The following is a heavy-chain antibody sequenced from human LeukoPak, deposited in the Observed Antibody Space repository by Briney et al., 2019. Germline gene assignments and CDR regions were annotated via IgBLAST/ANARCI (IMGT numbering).Heavy chain of an antibody. CDR2: IKSKTDGGTT. Sequence: GGSLRLSCAASGFTFSNAWMSWVRQAPGKGLEWVGRIKSKTDGGTTDYAAPVKGRFTISRDDSKNTLYVQMNSLKTEDTAVYYCTTDLCSSTSCYRRYYYYMDVWGKGTTVTVSS. CDR1: GFTFSNAW. CDR3: TTDLCSSTSCYRRYYYYMDV. D-gene: IGHD2-2*02. V-gene: IGHV3-15*01. J-gene: IGHJ6*03.